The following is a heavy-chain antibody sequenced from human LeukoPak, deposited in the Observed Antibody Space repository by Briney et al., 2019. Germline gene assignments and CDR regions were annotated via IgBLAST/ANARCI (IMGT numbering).Heavy chain of an antibody. CDR3: AGEGGYYYGSGSPSDP. J-gene: IGHJ5*02. Sequence: SVKVSCKASGGTFSSYAISWVRQAPGQGLEWMGGIIPIFGTANYAQKFQGRVTITADKSTSTAYMELSSLRSEDTAVYYCAGEGGYYYGSGSPSDPWGQGTPVTVSS. D-gene: IGHD3-10*01. V-gene: IGHV1-69*06. CDR2: IIPIFGTA. CDR1: GGTFSSYA.